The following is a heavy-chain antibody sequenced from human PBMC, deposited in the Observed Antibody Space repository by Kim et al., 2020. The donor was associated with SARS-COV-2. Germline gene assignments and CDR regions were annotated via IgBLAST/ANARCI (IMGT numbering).Heavy chain of an antibody. CDR2: IYYRGST. D-gene: IGHD3-22*01. CDR3: ASLDYYENNGYHSSFDY. CDR1: GGSISSSAYY. J-gene: IGHJ4*02. Sequence: SETLSLTCAVSGGSISSSAYYWGWIRQPPGKGLEWIASIYYRGSTYYNPSLKSRVTVSVDTSKNQFSLKLSSVTAADTAVFYCASLDYYENNGYHSSFDYWGQGTLVTVSS. V-gene: IGHV4-39*07.